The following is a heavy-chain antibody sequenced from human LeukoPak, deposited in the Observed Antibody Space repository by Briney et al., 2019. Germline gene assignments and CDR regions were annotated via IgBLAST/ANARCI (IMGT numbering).Heavy chain of an antibody. CDR1: GFTFSSYW. CDR3: ARDGRIVGATILDY. D-gene: IGHD1-26*01. J-gene: IGHJ4*02. V-gene: IGHV3-7*01. CDR2: IKQDGSEK. Sequence: PGGSLRLSCAASGFTFSSYWMSWVRQAPGKGLEWVANIKQDGSEKYYVDSVKGRFTISRDNAKNSLYLQMNSLRAEDTAVYYCARDGRIVGATILDYWGQGTLVTVSS.